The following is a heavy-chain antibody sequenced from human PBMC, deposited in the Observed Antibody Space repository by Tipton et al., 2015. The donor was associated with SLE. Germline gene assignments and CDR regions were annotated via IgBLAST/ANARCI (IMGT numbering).Heavy chain of an antibody. CDR1: GGSIKSYY. CDR3: ARRRIAETDRYFDL. D-gene: IGHD6-13*01. J-gene: IGHJ2*01. Sequence: LRLSCTVSGGSIKSYYWSWIRQPPGKGLECIGYIYTTGSTNYNPSLRGRVTMSVDTSKNQFSLELTSVTAADTAVYYCARRRIAETDRYFDLWGRGTLVTVSS. V-gene: IGHV4-4*09. CDR2: IYTTGST.